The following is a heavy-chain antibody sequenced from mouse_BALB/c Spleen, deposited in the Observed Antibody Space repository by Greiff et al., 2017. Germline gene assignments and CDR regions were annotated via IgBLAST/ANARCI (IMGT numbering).Heavy chain of an antibody. CDR3: ARAYYGNYGYFDY. V-gene: IGHV5-9-4*01. D-gene: IGHD2-10*01. CDR2: ISSGGSYT. Sequence: EVQLVESGGGLVKPGGSLKLSCAASGFTFSSYAMSWVRQSPEKRLEWVAEISSGGSYTYYPDTVTGRFTISRDNAKNTLYLEMSSLRSEDTAMYYCARAYYGNYGYFDYWGQGTTLTVSS. CDR1: GFTFSSYA. J-gene: IGHJ2*01.